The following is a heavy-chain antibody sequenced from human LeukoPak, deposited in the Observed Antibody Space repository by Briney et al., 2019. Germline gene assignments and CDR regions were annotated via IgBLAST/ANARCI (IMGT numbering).Heavy chain of an antibody. Sequence: SETLSLTCTVSGGSISITRFYWGWIRQPPGKGLEWIGSFYNGGSTYYNPSLKSRVTISVDTSKNQFSLNLSSVTAADTAVYYCARALDYGDYFFDSWGQGTLVTVSS. J-gene: IGHJ4*02. CDR3: ARALDYGDYFFDS. D-gene: IGHD4-17*01. V-gene: IGHV4-39*01. CDR1: GGSISITRFY. CDR2: FYNGGST.